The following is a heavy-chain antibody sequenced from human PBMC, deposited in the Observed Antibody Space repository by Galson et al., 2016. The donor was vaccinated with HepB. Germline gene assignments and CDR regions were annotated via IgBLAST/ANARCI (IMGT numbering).Heavy chain of an antibody. CDR2: ISYDGSKK. V-gene: IGHV3-30*04. CDR1: GFRFSGYA. CDR3: ARDGDVPSDYYDSSGRGYFDY. Sequence: SLRLSCAASGFRFSGYAMHWVRQAPGKGLEWVAVISYDGSKKYYADSVKGRFTISRDKSKNTLYLQMNSLRAEDTAVYYCARDGDVPSDYYDSSGRGYFDYWGQGTLVSVSS. D-gene: IGHD3-22*01. J-gene: IGHJ4*02.